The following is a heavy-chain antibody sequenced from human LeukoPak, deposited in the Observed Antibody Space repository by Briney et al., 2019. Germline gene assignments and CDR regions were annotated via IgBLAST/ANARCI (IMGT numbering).Heavy chain of an antibody. CDR1: GFTVSSNY. Sequence: SGGSLRLSCAASGFTVSSNYMSWVRQAPGKGLEWVSVIYSGGSTYYADSVEGRFTISRDNSKNTLYLQMNSLRAEDTAVYYCARADYYDSTWLFMDVWGQGTTVTVSS. V-gene: IGHV3-53*01. J-gene: IGHJ6*02. D-gene: IGHD3-22*01. CDR3: ARADYYDSTWLFMDV. CDR2: IYSGGST.